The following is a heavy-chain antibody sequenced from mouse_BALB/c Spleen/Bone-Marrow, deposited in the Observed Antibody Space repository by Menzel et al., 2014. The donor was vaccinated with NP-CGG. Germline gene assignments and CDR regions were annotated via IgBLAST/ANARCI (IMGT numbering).Heavy chain of an antibody. CDR3: ARXXXXXXALDF. J-gene: IGHJ4*01. Sequence: QVQLQQSGAELVRPGTSVKVSCKASGYAFTNYLIEWVKQRPGQGLEWIGVINPGSGGTNYNEKFRGKATLTADKSSSTAYMQLSSLTSDDSAVYFCARXXXXXXALDFWGQGTSVTVSS. V-gene: IGHV1-54*01. CDR1: GYAFTNYL. CDR2: INPGSGGT.